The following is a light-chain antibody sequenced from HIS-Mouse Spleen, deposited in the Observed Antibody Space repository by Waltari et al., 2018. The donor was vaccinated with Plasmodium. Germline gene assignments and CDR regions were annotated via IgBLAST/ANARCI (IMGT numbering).Light chain of an antibody. CDR1: QSVSSSY. CDR3: QQYGSSSWT. J-gene: IGKJ1*01. CDR2: GAS. Sequence: EIVLTQSPGTLSLSPGERATLSGRASQSVSSSYLAWYQQKPGPAPRLLIYGASSRATGIPDRFSGSGSGTDFTLTISRLEPEDFAVYYCQQYGSSSWTFGQGTKVEIK. V-gene: IGKV3-20*01.